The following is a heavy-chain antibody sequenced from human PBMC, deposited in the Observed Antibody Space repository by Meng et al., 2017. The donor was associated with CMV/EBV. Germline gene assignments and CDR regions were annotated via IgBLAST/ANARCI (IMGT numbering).Heavy chain of an antibody. CDR1: GFTFSSYS. Sequence: ETLSLTCAASGFTFSSYSMNWVRQAPGKGLEWVSSISSSSSYIYYADSVKGRFTISRDNAKSSLHLQMNSLRAEDTAVYYCARDSTDGYNYDYWGQGTLVTVSS. D-gene: IGHD5-24*01. CDR2: ISSSSSYI. J-gene: IGHJ4*02. V-gene: IGHV3-21*01. CDR3: ARDSTDGYNYDY.